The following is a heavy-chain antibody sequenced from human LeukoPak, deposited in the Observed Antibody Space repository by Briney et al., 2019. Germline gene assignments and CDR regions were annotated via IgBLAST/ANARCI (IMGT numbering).Heavy chain of an antibody. D-gene: IGHD2-2*01. J-gene: IGHJ6*03. CDR2: INHSGST. CDR3: ARGRVVPAATITYYYYYMDV. CDR1: GGSFSGYY. V-gene: IGHV4-34*01. Sequence: SETLSLTCAVYGGSFSGYYWSWIRQPPGKGLEWIGEINHSGSTNYNPSLKSRVTISVDTSKNQFSLKLSSVTAADTAVYYCARGRVVPAATITYYYYYMDVWGKGTTVTVSS.